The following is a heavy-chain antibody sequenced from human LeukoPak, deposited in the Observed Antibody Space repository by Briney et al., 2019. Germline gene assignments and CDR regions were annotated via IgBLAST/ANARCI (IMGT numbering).Heavy chain of an antibody. CDR1: GGSISSGGYY. D-gene: IGHD1-14*01. Sequence: PSETLSLTCTVSGGSISSGGYYWSWIRQHPGKGLEWIGYIYYSGSTYYNPSLKSRVTISVDTSKNQFSLKLSSVTAADTAVYYCARAGPLVTGDFDYWGQGTLVTVSS. CDR2: IYYSGST. V-gene: IGHV4-31*03. CDR3: ARAGPLVTGDFDY. J-gene: IGHJ4*02.